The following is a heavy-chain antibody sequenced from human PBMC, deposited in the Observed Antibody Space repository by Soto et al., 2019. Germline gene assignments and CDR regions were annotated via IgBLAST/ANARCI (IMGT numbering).Heavy chain of an antibody. CDR2: ISGSGGIT. V-gene: IGHV3-23*01. CDR3: ATLVRY. CDR1: GFTFSTSA. Sequence: EVQLLESGGGLVQPGGSLRLSCAASGFTFSTSAMSWVRQAPGKGLEWVSAISGSGGITYYADSVKGRFTISRDISKKTLYMQMNSLGAEDTAVYYVATLVRYWGQGTLVTVSS. J-gene: IGHJ4*02.